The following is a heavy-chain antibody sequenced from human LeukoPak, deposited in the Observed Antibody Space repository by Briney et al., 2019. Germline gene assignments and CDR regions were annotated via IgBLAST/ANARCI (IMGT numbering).Heavy chain of an antibody. Sequence: ASVKVSCKASGYTFTSYYMHWVRQAPGQGLEWMGIINPSGGSTSYAQKFQGRVTMTRDTSTSTVYMELSSLRSEDTAVYYCARGHYYDSSGYYWAFDYWGQGTLVTVSS. CDR2: INPSGGST. CDR3: ARGHYYDSSGYYWAFDY. J-gene: IGHJ4*02. V-gene: IGHV1-46*01. D-gene: IGHD3-22*01. CDR1: GYTFTSYY.